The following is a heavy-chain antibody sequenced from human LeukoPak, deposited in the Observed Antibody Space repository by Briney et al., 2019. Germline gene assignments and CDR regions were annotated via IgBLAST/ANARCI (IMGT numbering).Heavy chain of an antibody. D-gene: IGHD2-2*01. V-gene: IGHV3-66*04. J-gene: IGHJ4*02. CDR3: AKHIVVVPAATFDY. CDR1: GFTVSNNY. Sequence: GGSLRLSCAASGFTVSNNYMTWVRQAPGKGLEWVSLKGRFTISRDNSKNTLYLQMNSLRAEDTAVYYCAKHIVVVPAATFDYWGRGTLVTVSS.